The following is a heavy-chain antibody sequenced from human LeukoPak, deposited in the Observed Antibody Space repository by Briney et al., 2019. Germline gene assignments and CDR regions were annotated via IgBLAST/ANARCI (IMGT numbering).Heavy chain of an antibody. CDR2: IQTTGST. CDR1: GGSIGGYY. CDR3: ARHFVSKGYLEY. J-gene: IGHJ4*02. D-gene: IGHD2-21*01. Sequence: PSETLSLTCAVSGGSIGGYYWSWLRQPPGKGLEWMGFIQTTGSTKYNPSLESRATMSVDTSKNQFSMNLISLTAADTAVYFCARHFVSKGYLEYWGQGILVSVSS. V-gene: IGHV4-4*08.